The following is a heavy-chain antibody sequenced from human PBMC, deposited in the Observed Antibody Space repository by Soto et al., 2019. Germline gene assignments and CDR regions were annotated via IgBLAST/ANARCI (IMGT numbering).Heavy chain of an antibody. D-gene: IGHD1-1*01. CDR3: ARAPITNLNYYGLDV. CDR1: GGSVNSGGYH. CDR2: IYYSGST. Sequence: QVQLQESGPGQVKPSQTLSLTCTVSGGSVNSGGYHWSWIRQHPGKGLEWIGDIYYSGSTYYNPSLNSRVTRSIATSTNPFSLHLCALTAADTAVYYCARAPITNLNYYGLDVWGQGTTVTVSS. J-gene: IGHJ6*02. V-gene: IGHV4-31*03.